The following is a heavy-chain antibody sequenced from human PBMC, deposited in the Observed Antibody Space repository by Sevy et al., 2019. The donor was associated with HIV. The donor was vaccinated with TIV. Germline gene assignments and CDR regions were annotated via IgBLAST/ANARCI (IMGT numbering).Heavy chain of an antibody. CDR2: ITGDSSYM. CDR1: GFTFSSYN. CDR3: ARDRPTLNDHASSGYNYYFDS. V-gene: IGHV3-21*01. Sequence: GGSLRLSCAASGFTFSSYNMNWVRQAPGKGLEWISSITGDSSYMYDADSVKGRFTISRDNAKNSLYLDMNGLRAEDTALYYCARDRPTLNDHASSGYNYYFDSWGQGTLVTVSS. D-gene: IGHD3-22*01. J-gene: IGHJ4*02.